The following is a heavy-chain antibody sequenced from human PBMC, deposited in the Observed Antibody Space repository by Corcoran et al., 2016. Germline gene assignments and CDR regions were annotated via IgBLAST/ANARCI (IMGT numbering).Heavy chain of an antibody. V-gene: IGHV3-15*01. CDR1: GFTFNNAW. CDR2: IKSITDGGTT. J-gene: IGHJ3*01. CDR3: TTSVTPTGGAFDL. D-gene: IGHD1-1*01. Sequence: EVQLVESGGGLVKPGGSLRLSWAAPGFTFNNAWMTWVRQAPGKGLEWVGRIKSITDGGTTDYTAPVKGRFTITRDDSRNTLYLQRNSLKSEDTGVYYCTTSVTPTGGAFDLWGQGTMVTASS.